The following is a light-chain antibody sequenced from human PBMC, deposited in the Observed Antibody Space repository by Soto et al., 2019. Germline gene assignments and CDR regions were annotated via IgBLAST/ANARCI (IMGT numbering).Light chain of an antibody. CDR3: QQRSNWIT. J-gene: IGKJ5*01. V-gene: IGKV3-11*01. Sequence: EIVLTQSPATLSLSPGERATLSCRASQSVSSYLAWYQQKPGQAPRLLIYDASNRATGIPARFSGSGSGTDFTITIRSLEPEDSAVYYCQQRSNWITFGQGTRLEIK. CDR1: QSVSSY. CDR2: DAS.